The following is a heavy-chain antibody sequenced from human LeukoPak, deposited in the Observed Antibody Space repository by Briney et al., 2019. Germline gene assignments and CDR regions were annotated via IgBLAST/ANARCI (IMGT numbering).Heavy chain of an antibody. CDR1: GGSISSGSYY. CDR2: IYTSGST. V-gene: IGHV4-61*02. Sequence: SQTLSLTCTVSGGSISSGSYYWSWIRQPAGKGLEWIGRIYTSGSTNYNPSLKSRVTISVDTSKNQFSLKLSSVTAADTAVYYCARGFVDTAMVYYWGQGTLVTVSS. D-gene: IGHD5-18*01. J-gene: IGHJ4*02. CDR3: ARGFVDTAMVYY.